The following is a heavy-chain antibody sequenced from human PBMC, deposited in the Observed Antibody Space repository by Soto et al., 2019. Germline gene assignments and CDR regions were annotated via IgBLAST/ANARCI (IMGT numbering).Heavy chain of an antibody. V-gene: IGHV4-39*01. CDR2: IYYSGST. J-gene: IGHJ5*02. Sequence: SETLSLTCTVSGGSISSSSYYWGWIRQPPGKGLEWIGSIYYSGSTYYNPSLKSRVTISVDTSKNQFSLKLSSVTAADTAVYYCARLEEAAAGSGNWFDPWGQGTLVTVS. CDR3: ARLEEAAAGSGNWFDP. D-gene: IGHD6-13*01. CDR1: GGSISSSSYY.